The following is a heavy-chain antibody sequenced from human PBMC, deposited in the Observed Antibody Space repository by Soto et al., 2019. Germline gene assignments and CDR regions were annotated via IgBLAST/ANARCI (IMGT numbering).Heavy chain of an antibody. CDR3: AKDFGNLAGGFDVFDF. J-gene: IGHJ3*01. V-gene: IGHV3-30*18. CDR1: GFYFSDFG. CDR2: ISDDGSKK. D-gene: IGHD3-10*01. Sequence: QVNLVESGGGVVQPGKSLRLSCAASGFYFSDFGLNWVRQAPGKGLEWVASISDDGSKKYYVDSVKVRFTISRDNSMNTLYLELNSLTTDDTAVYFCAKDFGNLAGGFDVFDFWGHRTMLTVS.